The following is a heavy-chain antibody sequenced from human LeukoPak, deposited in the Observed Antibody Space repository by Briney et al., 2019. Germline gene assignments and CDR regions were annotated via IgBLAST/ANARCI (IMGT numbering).Heavy chain of an antibody. CDR1: GGSFSGYY. Sequence: SETLSLTCAVYGGSFSGYYWSWIRQPPGKGLEWIGEINHSGSTNYNASLKSRVTISVDTSKNQFSLELSSVTAADTAVYYCARRSYNSPLRYWGQGTLVTVSS. CDR2: INHSGST. D-gene: IGHD3-10*01. V-gene: IGHV4-34*01. CDR3: ARRSYNSPLRY. J-gene: IGHJ4*02.